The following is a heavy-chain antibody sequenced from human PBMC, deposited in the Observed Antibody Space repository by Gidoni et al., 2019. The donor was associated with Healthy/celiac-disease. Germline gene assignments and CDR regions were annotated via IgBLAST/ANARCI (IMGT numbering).Heavy chain of an antibody. V-gene: IGHV3-23*01. CDR1: GFTFSSYA. D-gene: IGHD6-19*01. Sequence: EVQLLESGGGLVQPGGSLRLSCAASGFTFSSYAMSWVRPAPGKGLEWVSAISGSGGSTYYADSVKGRFTISRDNSKNTLYLQMNSLRAEDTAVYYCAKDRGIAVAGTPIYYYYGMDVWGQGTTVTVSS. CDR3: AKDRGIAVAGTPIYYYYGMDV. J-gene: IGHJ6*02. CDR2: ISGSGGST.